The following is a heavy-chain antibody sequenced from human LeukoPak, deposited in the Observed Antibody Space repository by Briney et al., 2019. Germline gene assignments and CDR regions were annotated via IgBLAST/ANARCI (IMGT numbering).Heavy chain of an antibody. CDR2: IYYSGTT. J-gene: IGHJ6*02. D-gene: IGHD1-26*01. V-gene: IGHV4-59*12. CDR1: GGSISSYY. Sequence: SETLSLTCTVSGGSISSYYWSWIRQPPGKGLEWIGYIYYSGTTNYNPSLKSRVTILVDTSKNQFSLNLSSVTAADTAVYYCARDRYTGGSYYGHYYYGMDVWGQGTTVTVS. CDR3: ARDRYTGGSYYGHYYYGMDV.